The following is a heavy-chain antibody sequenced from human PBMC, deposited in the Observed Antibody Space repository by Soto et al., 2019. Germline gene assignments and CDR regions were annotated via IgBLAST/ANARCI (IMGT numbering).Heavy chain of an antibody. V-gene: IGHV4-38-2*01. CDR2: IYHSGTT. D-gene: IGHD4-4*01. CDR3: ESSVSNARYTQWGLQLFDI. J-gene: IGHJ4*02. Sequence: AGTXSLTCAVSSFSIIIGYYFCGFRQPPGKVLEWIGSIYHSGTTNYSPSLKSRVTISIYTSKNQFSLTLRSVTAADAAVYYCESSVSNARYTQWGLQLFDIWGQGSLVTVSS. CDR1: SFSIIIGYY.